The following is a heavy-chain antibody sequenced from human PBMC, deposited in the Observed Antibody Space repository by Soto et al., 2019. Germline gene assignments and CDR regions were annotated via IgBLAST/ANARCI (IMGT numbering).Heavy chain of an antibody. D-gene: IGHD1-1*01. CDR1: GGSISSGGYY. J-gene: IGHJ4*02. CDR2: IYYSGST. Sequence: SSETLSLTCTVSGGSISSGGYYWSWIRQHPGKGLEWIGYIYYSGSTYYNPSLKSRVTISVDTSKNQFSLKLSSVTAADTAVYYCAREEERVVILWGQGTLVTVSS. V-gene: IGHV4-31*03. CDR3: AREEERVVIL.